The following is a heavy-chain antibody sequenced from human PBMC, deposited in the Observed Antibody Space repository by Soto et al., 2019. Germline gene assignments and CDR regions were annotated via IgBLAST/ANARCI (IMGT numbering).Heavy chain of an antibody. CDR1: GYTFTSYA. CDR2: INAGNGNT. CDR3: ARDRCSGGSCYFDY. V-gene: IGHV1-3*01. D-gene: IGHD2-15*01. Sequence: ASVKVSCKASGYTFTSYAMHWVRQAPGQRLEWMGWINAGNGNTKYSQKFQGRVTITRDTSASTAYMELSSLRSEDTAVYYCARDRCSGGSCYFDYWGQGTLVTVYS. J-gene: IGHJ4*02.